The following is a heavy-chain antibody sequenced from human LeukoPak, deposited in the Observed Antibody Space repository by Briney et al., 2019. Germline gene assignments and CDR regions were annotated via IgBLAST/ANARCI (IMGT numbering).Heavy chain of an antibody. D-gene: IGHD6-13*01. V-gene: IGHV3-21*01. CDR3: ARDGGSSSWYWLGWYYYYMDV. J-gene: IGHJ6*03. CDR2: ISSSSSYI. CDR1: GFTFSSYS. Sequence: KPGGSLRLSCAASGFTFSSYSMNWVRQAPGKGLEWVSSISSSSSYIYYADSVKGRFTISRDNAKNSLYLQMNSLRAEDTAVYYCARDGGSSSWYWLGWYYYYMDVWGKGTTVTVSS.